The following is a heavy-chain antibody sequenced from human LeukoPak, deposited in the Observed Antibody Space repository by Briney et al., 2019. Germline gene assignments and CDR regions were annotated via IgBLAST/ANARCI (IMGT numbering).Heavy chain of an antibody. D-gene: IGHD2-2*01. CDR3: AKGGYCSSTSCRGAFDI. CDR2: IRYDGSTK. Sequence: GGSLRLSCAASGFTFSSYAMSWVRQAPGQGLEGVAFIRYDGSTKYYADSVKGRFTISRDNSKNTLYLQMNSLRAEDTAVYYCAKGGYCSSTSCRGAFDIWGQGTMVTVSS. V-gene: IGHV3-30*02. CDR1: GFTFSSYA. J-gene: IGHJ3*02.